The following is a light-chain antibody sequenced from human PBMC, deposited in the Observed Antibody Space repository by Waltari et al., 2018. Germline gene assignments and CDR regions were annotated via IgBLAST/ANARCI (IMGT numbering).Light chain of an antibody. V-gene: IGKV1-39*01. J-gene: IGKJ1*01. CDR2: AAS. CDR1: QTIFTY. Sequence: DTQMTQAPSFLSASVGDRVTITCRASQTIFTYINWYQQRPGKAPKLLIYAASYLPRGVPSRFSGGGSGTHFTLTISSLQPEDFATYFCQQSYNAPRTFGQGTKVEI. CDR3: QQSYNAPRT.